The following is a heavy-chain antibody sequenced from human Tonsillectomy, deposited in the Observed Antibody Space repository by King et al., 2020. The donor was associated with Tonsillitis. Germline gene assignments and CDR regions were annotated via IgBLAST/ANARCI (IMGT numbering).Heavy chain of an antibody. J-gene: IGHJ4*02. CDR1: GYTFTGYY. V-gene: IGHV1-2*02. Sequence: QLVQSGAEVKKPGASVKVSCKASGYTFTGYYMHWVRQAPGQGLEWMGWINPNSGGTNYAQKFQGRVTMTRDTSISTAYMELSRLRSDDTAVYYCARESIDYDILTGPDYWGQGTLVTVSS. D-gene: IGHD3-9*01. CDR3: ARESIDYDILTGPDY. CDR2: INPNSGGT.